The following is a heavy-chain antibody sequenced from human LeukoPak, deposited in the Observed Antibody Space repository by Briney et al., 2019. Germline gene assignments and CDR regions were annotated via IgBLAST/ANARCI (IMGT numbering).Heavy chain of an antibody. CDR3: ASSVVVPASMDYYYYYYMDV. J-gene: IGHJ6*03. Sequence: SETLSLTFTVSGGSISSGSYYWSWIRQPAGKGLEWIGRIYTSGSTNYNPSLKSRVTISVDTSKNQFSLKLSSVTAADTAVYYCASSVVVPASMDYYYYYYMDVWGKGTTVTVSS. CDR2: IYTSGST. D-gene: IGHD2-2*01. CDR1: GGSISSGSYY. V-gene: IGHV4-61*02.